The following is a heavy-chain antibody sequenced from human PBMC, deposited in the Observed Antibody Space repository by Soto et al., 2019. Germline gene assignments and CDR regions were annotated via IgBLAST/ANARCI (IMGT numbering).Heavy chain of an antibody. CDR1: GYTFTSYA. V-gene: IGHV1-3*01. D-gene: IGHD4-17*01. CDR3: ASPLVTTTDYYYGMDV. J-gene: IGHJ6*02. CDR2: INAGNGNT. Sequence: ASVKVSCKASGYTFTSYAMHWVRQAPGQRLEWMGWINAGNGNTKYSQKFQGRVTITRDTSASTAYMELSSLRSEDTAVYYCASPLVTTTDYYYGMDVWGQGNTVTVSS.